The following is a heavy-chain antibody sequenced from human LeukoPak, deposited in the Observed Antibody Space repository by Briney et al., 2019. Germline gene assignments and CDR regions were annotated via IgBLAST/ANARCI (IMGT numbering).Heavy chain of an antibody. CDR3: ARESESSGWYDY. CDR1: GFMFHDYA. J-gene: IGHJ4*02. Sequence: QTGGSLRLSCAAPGFMFHDYAIHWVRQAPGKGLEWVSLISGDGGSTFCADSVKGQFTISRDNSKNSLYLQMNSLRSDDTALYYCARESESSGWYDYWGQGTLVTVSS. CDR2: ISGDGGST. D-gene: IGHD6-19*01. V-gene: IGHV3-43*02.